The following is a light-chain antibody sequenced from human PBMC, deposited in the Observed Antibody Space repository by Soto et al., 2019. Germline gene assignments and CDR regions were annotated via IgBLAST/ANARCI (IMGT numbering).Light chain of an antibody. J-gene: IGLJ3*02. V-gene: IGLV1-47*02. CDR1: ISNSGSNY. CDR3: ASWDNSLSGRV. Sequence: QSVLIQPPSASGTPGQRVSISCSGSISNSGSNYVYWYQQLPGTAPKLLIYSNDQRPSGVPDRFSGSKSGATASLAISGLRSEDEADYYCASWDNSLSGRVFGGGTKLTVL. CDR2: SND.